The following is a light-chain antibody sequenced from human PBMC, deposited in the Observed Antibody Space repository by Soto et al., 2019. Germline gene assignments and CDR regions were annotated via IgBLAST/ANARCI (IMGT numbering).Light chain of an antibody. CDR1: QSVSSSY. CDR3: QQYGSPTWT. J-gene: IGKJ1*01. Sequence: EIVLTQSPGTLSLSPGERATLSCRASQSVSSSYLAWYQQKPGQAPRLLIYGASSRATGIPDRFSGSGSGTDFTLTISXXXXEDFAVYYCQQYGSPTWTFGQGTKVE. V-gene: IGKV3-20*01. CDR2: GAS.